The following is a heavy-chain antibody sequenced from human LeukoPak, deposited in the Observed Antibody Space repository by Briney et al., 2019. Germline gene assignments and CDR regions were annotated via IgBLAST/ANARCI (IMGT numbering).Heavy chain of an antibody. Sequence: RAGGSLRLSCAASGFTFSSYSMNWVRQAPGKGLEWVSSISSSSSYIYYADSVKGRFTISRDNAKNSLYLQMDSLRAEDTAVYYCARADCSGGSCYSLFDYWGQGTLVTVSS. CDR2: ISSSSSYI. D-gene: IGHD2-15*01. J-gene: IGHJ4*02. CDR3: ARADCSGGSCYSLFDY. V-gene: IGHV3-21*01. CDR1: GFTFSSYS.